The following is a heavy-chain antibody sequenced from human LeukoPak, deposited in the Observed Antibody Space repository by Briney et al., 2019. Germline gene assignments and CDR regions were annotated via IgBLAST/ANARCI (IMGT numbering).Heavy chain of an antibody. CDR1: GFTFSSYA. CDR2: ISYDGSNK. CDR3: AKVQDTAMAVDAFDI. V-gene: IGHV3-30-3*01. Sequence: GGSLRLSCAASGFTFSSYAMHWVRQAPGKGLEWVAVISYDGSNKYYADSVKGRFTISRDNSKNTLYLQMNSLRAEDTAVYYCAKVQDTAMAVDAFDIWGQGTMVTVSS. J-gene: IGHJ3*02. D-gene: IGHD5-18*01.